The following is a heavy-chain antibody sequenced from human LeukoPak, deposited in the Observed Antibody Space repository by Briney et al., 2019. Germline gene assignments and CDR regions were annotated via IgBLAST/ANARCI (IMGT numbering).Heavy chain of an antibody. CDR2: IYYSGST. D-gene: IGHD3-22*01. CDR3: ARESVSMKVAGRWFDP. J-gene: IGHJ5*02. CDR1: GGSISSFS. V-gene: IGHV4-59*01. Sequence: SETLSLTCIVSGGSISSFSWSWIRQPPGKGLEWIGYIYYSGSTNYNPSLKSRVTISVDTSKNQFSLKLSSVTAADTAVYYCARESVSMKVAGRWFDPWGQGTLVTVSS.